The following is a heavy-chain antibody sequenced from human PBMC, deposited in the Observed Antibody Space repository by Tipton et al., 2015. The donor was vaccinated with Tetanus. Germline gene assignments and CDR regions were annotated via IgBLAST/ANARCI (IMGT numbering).Heavy chain of an antibody. D-gene: IGHD1-1*01. Sequence: GSLRLSCVVSGFSFSNYRMNWVRQAPGKGLEWISSISSTSSYKDYADSVKGRFTISRDNVKNSQYLQMNSPRAEDTAVYYCASGSTLDYWGRGTLVTVSS. CDR1: GFSFSNYR. J-gene: IGHJ4*02. CDR2: ISSTSSYK. V-gene: IGHV3-21*01. CDR3: ASGSTLDY.